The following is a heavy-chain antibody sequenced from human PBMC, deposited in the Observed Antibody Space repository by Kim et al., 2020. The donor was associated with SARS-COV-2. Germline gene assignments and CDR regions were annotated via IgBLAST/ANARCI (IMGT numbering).Heavy chain of an antibody. D-gene: IGHD1-1*01. J-gene: IGHJ4*02. CDR3: ARDGIRGIDN. Sequence: GGSLRLSCAMSGFTSSRYGMYWVRQAPGKGLEWVAFIGSGGSNIYHADSVEGRFIVSRDDSKNTLFLQMNSLGVEDTAVYFCARDGIRGIDNWGQGSLV. V-gene: IGHV3-33*07. CDR1: GFTSSRYG. CDR2: IGSGGSNI.